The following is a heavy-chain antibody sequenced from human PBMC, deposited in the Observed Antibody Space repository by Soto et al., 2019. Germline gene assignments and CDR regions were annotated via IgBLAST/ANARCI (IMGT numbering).Heavy chain of an antibody. Sequence: QVQLVESGGGVVQPGRSLRLSCAASGFTFSNYGMHWVRQAPGKGLEWVAVIWYDGSNKYYADSVKGRFTISRDNSKNTLYLQMNILRAEDTAVYYCARTDCSGGSCYPYYYYYYGMDVWGQGTTVTVSS. D-gene: IGHD2-15*01. CDR1: GFTFSNYG. CDR3: ARTDCSGGSCYPYYYYYYGMDV. J-gene: IGHJ6*02. CDR2: IWYDGSNK. V-gene: IGHV3-33*01.